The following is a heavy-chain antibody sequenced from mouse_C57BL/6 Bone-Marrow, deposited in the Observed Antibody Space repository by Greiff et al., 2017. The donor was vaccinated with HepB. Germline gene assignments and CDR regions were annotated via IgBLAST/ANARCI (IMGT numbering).Heavy chain of an antibody. J-gene: IGHJ1*03. Sequence: VQLQQPGAELVMPGASVKLSCKASGYTFTSYWMHWVKQRPGQGLEWIGEIDPSDSYTNYNQKFKGKSTLTVDKSSSTAYMQLSSLTSEDSAVYYCARVKGYYWYFDVWGTGTTVTVSS. V-gene: IGHV1-69*01. CDR1: GYTFTSYW. CDR3: ARVKGYYWYFDV. CDR2: IDPSDSYT.